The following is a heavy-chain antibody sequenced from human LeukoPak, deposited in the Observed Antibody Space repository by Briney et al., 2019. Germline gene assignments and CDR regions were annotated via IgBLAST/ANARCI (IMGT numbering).Heavy chain of an antibody. CDR1: GLTFSSYG. J-gene: IGHJ4*02. V-gene: IGHV3-21*01. CDR2: ISSSSSSI. D-gene: IGHD1-26*01. Sequence: GGSLRLSCAASGLTFSSYGMNWVRQAPGKGLEWVSSISSSSSSIYYADSVKGRFTISRDNAKNSLYLQMNSLRAEDTAVYYCACGGTYLPYWGQGTLVTVSS. CDR3: ACGGTYLPY.